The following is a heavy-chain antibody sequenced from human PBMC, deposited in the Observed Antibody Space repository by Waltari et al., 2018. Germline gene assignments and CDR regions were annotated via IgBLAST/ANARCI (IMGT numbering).Heavy chain of an antibody. CDR1: GFTFADYA. V-gene: IGHV3-9*01. D-gene: IGHD3-9*01. J-gene: IGHJ4*02. Sequence: EVQLVKSGGGLVQPGRSLRLSWSASGFTFADYAMHWVLQSPGKGLEWVSGISWNSGSIGYAESVKGRFTIFRDNAKNSLYLQMNSLRAEDTALYYCAKAPYYDILPGPDYWGQGTLVTVSS. CDR2: ISWNSGSI. CDR3: AKAPYYDILPGPDY.